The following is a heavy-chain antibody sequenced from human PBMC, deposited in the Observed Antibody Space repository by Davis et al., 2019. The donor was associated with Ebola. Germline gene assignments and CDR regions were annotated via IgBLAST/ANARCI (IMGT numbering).Heavy chain of an antibody. D-gene: IGHD6-13*01. CDR2: INHSGST. CDR1: GGSFSGYY. J-gene: IGHJ6*02. V-gene: IGHV4-34*01. Sequence: MPSETLSLTCAVYGGSFSGYYWSWIRQPPGKGLEWIGEINHSGSTNYNPSLKSRVTISVDKSKNQFSLKLSSVTAADTAVYYCARARYSSYYYYYYGMDVWGQGTTVTVSS. CDR3: ARARYSSYYYYYYGMDV.